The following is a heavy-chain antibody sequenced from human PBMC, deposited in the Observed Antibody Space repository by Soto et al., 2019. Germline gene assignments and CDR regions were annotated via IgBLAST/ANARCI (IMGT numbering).Heavy chain of an antibody. V-gene: IGHV3-48*02. J-gene: IGHJ6*01. D-gene: IGHD1-26*01. Sequence: GGSLRLSCAASGFTFSSYSMNWVRQAPGKGLEWVSYISSSSSTIYYADSVKGRFTISRDNAKNSLYLQMNSLRDEDTAVYYCARDREAEQWELILYYYGLDVWGQGTTVTVSS. CDR3: ARDREAEQWELILYYYGLDV. CDR2: ISSSSSTI. CDR1: GFTFSSYS.